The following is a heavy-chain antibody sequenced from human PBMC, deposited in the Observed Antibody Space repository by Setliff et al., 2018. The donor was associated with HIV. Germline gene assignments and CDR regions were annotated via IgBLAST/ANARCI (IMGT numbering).Heavy chain of an antibody. Sequence: ASVKVSCKASGYTFTGYYIHWVRQAPGQGLGWMGRVNPNNGGTNYAQKFRDRVTMTTDTSISTAHMELTRLRSDDTAVYFCARRRTGTSSWYDTDFDPWGQGTLVTVSS. CDR1: GYTFTGYY. CDR3: ARRRTGTSSWYDTDFDP. CDR2: VNPNNGGT. J-gene: IGHJ5*02. D-gene: IGHD6-13*01. V-gene: IGHV1-2*06.